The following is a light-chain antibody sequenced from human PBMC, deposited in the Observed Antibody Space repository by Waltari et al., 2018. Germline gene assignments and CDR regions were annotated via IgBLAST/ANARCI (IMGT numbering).Light chain of an antibody. CDR2: AAS. V-gene: IGKV1-39*01. CDR1: QSIGGN. J-gene: IGKJ1*01. Sequence: DIEMTQSPSSLSASVGDRVTITCRASQSIGGNLNWYQQTPGRAPKVLIYAASSVQSGVPSRFSGRGSGTDFTLTISSLQPEDFATYYCQQSYSTPWTFGQGTKEEIK. CDR3: QQSYSTPWT.